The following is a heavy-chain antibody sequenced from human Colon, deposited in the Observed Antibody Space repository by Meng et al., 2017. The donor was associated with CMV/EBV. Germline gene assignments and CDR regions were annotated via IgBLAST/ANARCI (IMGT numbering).Heavy chain of an antibody. CDR2: ISSRGDKR. J-gene: IGHJ3*02. Sequence: GESLKISCVVSGVTFSDSVMSWVRQAPGKGLEWVAAISSRGDKRDYADSVKGRFTISRDNFRNTVILQMSSMKVEDTAVYYCARGDSSGYFHDAFDIWGQGTMVTVSS. V-gene: IGHV3-23*01. CDR1: GVTFSDSV. D-gene: IGHD3-22*01. CDR3: ARGDSSGYFHDAFDI.